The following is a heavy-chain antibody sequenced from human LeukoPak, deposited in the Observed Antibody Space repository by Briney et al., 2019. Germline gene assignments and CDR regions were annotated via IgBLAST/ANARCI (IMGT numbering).Heavy chain of an antibody. J-gene: IGHJ4*02. V-gene: IGHV3-21*01. CDR1: GFTFSSYS. CDR3: ARVDSFYYYDRSGIALNDY. Sequence: GGSLRLSCAASGFTFSSYSMNWVRQAPGKGLEWVSSISSSSSYIYYADSVKGRFTISRDNAKNSLYLQMNSLRAEDTAVYYCARVDSFYYYDRSGIALNDYWGQGTLVTVSS. CDR2: ISSSSSYI. D-gene: IGHD3-22*01.